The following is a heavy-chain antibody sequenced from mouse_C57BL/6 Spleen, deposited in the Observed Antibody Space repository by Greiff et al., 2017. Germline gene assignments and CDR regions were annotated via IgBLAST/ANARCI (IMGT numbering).Heavy chain of an antibody. D-gene: IGHD2-13*01. CDR2: INYDGSST. CDR1: GFTFSDYY. J-gene: IGHJ1*03. V-gene: IGHV5-16*01. Sequence: EVKLVESEGGLVQPGSSVKLSCTASGFTFSDYYMAWVRQGPEKGLEWVANINYDGSSTDYLDYLKSSFIISRDKAKNILYLQMSSLKSEDTATYYCARGDYSGYFDVWGTGTTVTVSS. CDR3: ARGDYSGYFDV.